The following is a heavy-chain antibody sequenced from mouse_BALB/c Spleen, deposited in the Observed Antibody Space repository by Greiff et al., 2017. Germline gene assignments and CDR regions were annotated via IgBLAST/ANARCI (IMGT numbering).Heavy chain of an antibody. V-gene: IGHV14-3*02. Sequence: VQLQQSGAELVKPGASVKLSCTASGFNIKDTYMHWVKQRPEQGLEWIGRIDPANGNTKYDPKFQGKATITADTSSNTAYLQLSSLTSEDTAVYYCATAITTVRFDYWGQGTTLTVSS. J-gene: IGHJ2*01. D-gene: IGHD1-1*01. CDR1: GFNIKDTY. CDR2: IDPANGNT. CDR3: ATAITTVRFDY.